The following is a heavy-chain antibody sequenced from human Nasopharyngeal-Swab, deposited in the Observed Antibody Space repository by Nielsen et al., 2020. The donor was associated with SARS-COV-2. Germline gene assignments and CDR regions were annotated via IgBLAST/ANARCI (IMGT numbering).Heavy chain of an antibody. V-gene: IGHV3-21*01. J-gene: IGHJ6*02. Sequence: VRQAPGKGLEWVSTVSSTGGSTAYADSVKGRFTISRDNAKNSLYLQMNGLRAEDTAVYYCAREPVVVPAAPSYGMDVWGQGTTVTVSS. CDR2: VSSTGGST. D-gene: IGHD2-2*01. CDR3: AREPVVVPAAPSYGMDV.